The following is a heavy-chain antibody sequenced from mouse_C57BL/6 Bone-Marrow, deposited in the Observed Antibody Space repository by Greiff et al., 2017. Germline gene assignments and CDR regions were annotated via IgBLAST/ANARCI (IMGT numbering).Heavy chain of an antibody. CDR1: GYTFTDYY. Sequence: EVQLQQSGPELVKPGASVKISCKASGYTFTDYYMNWVKQSHGKSLEWIGDINPNNGGTSYNQKFKGKATLTVDKSSSTAYMELRSLTSEDSAVYYCARSGLGRPAWFAYWGQGTLVTVSA. CDR2: INPNNGGT. J-gene: IGHJ3*01. V-gene: IGHV1-26*01. D-gene: IGHD4-1*01. CDR3: ARSGLGRPAWFAY.